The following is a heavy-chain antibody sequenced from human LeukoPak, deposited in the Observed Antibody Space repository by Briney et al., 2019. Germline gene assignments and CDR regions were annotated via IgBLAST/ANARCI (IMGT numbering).Heavy chain of an antibody. J-gene: IGHJ4*02. Sequence: SETLSLTCAVYGGSISGGGYSWSWIRQPPGTGLEWLGYIYHSGSTYYNPSLKSRVTISVDRSKNQFSLKLSSVTAADTAVYYCARDGGTRRDYFDYWGQGTLVTVSS. CDR2: IYHSGST. CDR3: ARDGGTRRDYFDY. V-gene: IGHV4-30-2*01. D-gene: IGHD2-15*01. CDR1: GGSISGGGYS.